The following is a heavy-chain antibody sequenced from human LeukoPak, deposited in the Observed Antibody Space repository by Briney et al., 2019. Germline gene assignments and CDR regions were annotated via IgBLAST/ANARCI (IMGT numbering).Heavy chain of an antibody. D-gene: IGHD3-10*01. CDR2: IKQDGSEK. Sequence: GGSLRLSCAASGFTFSSYWMSWVRQAPGKGLEWVANIKQDGSEKYYVDSVKGRFTISRDNAKNSLYLQMNSLRAKDTAVYYCARDSGYGGMSTDAFDIWGQGTMVTVSS. J-gene: IGHJ3*02. CDR3: ARDSGYGGMSTDAFDI. CDR1: GFTFSSYW. V-gene: IGHV3-7*01.